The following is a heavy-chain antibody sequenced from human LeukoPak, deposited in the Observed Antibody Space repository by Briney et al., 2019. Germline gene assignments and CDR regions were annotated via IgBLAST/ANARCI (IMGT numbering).Heavy chain of an antibody. CDR2: IRYDGSNK. CDR1: GFTFSSYG. D-gene: IGHD3-3*01. J-gene: IGHJ4*02. V-gene: IGHV3-30*02. Sequence: GGSLRLSCAASGFTFSSYGMHWVRQAPGKGLEWVAFIRYDGSNKYYADSVKGRFTISRDNSKNTLYLQMNSLRAEDTAVYYCAKEAGFLEWLSPGHYFDYWGQGTLVTVSS. CDR3: AKEAGFLEWLSPGHYFDY.